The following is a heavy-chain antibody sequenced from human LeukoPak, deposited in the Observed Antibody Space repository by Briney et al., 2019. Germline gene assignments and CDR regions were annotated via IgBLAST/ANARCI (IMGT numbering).Heavy chain of an antibody. CDR2: IYPGDSDS. CDR1: GYSFTNYW. Sequence: GESLKISCKASGYSFTNYWIGWVRQMPGKGLEWMGIIYPGDSDSRYSPSFQGQVTISADESITTAYLQWGSLKASDSATYYCARSGSSSWNYYYYGFDVWGQGTTVTVSS. D-gene: IGHD2-2*01. J-gene: IGHJ6*02. V-gene: IGHV5-51*01. CDR3: ARSGSSSWNYYYYGFDV.